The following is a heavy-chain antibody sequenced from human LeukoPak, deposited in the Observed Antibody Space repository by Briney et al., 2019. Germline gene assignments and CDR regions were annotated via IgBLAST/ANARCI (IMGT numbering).Heavy chain of an antibody. Sequence: GGSLRLSCTASGFPFIEYSMNWVRQAPGKGLEWISYIGIDSGNTRYADSVRGRFTISADKAKNSLYLQMNSLRVEDTAVYYCARDHNYAFDNWGQGTLVSVSS. CDR1: GFPFIEYS. D-gene: IGHD1-1*01. CDR3: ARDHNYAFDN. CDR2: IGIDSGNT. J-gene: IGHJ4*02. V-gene: IGHV3-48*01.